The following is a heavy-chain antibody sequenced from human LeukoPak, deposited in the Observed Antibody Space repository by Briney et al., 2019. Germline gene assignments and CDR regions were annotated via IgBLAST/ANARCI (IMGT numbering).Heavy chain of an antibody. CDR1: GGSISSYY. D-gene: IGHD3-10*01. CDR3: ARADGSGSYYPRFFDY. V-gene: IGHV4-59*12. J-gene: IGHJ4*02. CDR2: IYYSGST. Sequence: SETLSLTCTVSGGSISSYYWSWIRQPPGKGLEWIGYIYYSGSTNYNPSLKSRVTISVDTSKNQFSLKLSSVTAADTAVYYCARADGSGSYYPRFFDYWGQGTLVTVSS.